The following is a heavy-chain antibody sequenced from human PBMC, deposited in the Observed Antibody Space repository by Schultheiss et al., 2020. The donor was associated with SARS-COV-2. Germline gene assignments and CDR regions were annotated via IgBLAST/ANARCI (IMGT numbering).Heavy chain of an antibody. CDR2: ISNNGGVT. J-gene: IGHJ6*03. Sequence: GESLKISCAASGFTFSSYGMHWVRQGPGKGLEYVSGISNNGGVTYYANSVKGRFTISRDNSKNTLYLQMGSLRDEDMAMYYCARDSLYYDYNYYFYMDVWGKGTTVTVSS. D-gene: IGHD3-3*01. CDR3: ARDSLYYDYNYYFYMDV. V-gene: IGHV3-64*01. CDR1: GFTFSSYG.